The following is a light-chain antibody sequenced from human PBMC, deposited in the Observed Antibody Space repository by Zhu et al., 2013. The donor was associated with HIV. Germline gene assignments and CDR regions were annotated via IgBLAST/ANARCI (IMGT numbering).Light chain of an antibody. CDR2: KDT. J-gene: IGLJ1*01. V-gene: IGLV3-25*03. CDR3: QSVDSTNSYV. Sequence: SYELTQPPSVSVSPGQTANITCSGDELPRQFAYWYQQKPGQAPVLVMYKDTERPSGIPERFSGSSSGTTVTLTISGVQAEDEADYYCQSVDSTNSYVFASGTKVTVL. CDR1: ELPRQF.